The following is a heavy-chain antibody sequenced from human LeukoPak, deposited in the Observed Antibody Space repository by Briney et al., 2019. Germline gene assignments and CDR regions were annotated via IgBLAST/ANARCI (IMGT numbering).Heavy chain of an antibody. CDR3: ARAVAAAGHNWFDP. CDR1: GGSFSGYY. J-gene: IGHJ5*02. Sequence: SETLSLTCAVYGGSFSGYYWSWIRQPPGKGLEWIGEINHSGSTNYNPSLKSRVTISVDTSKNQFSLKLSSVTAEDTAVYYCARAVAAAGHNWFDPWGQGTLVTVSS. D-gene: IGHD6-13*01. V-gene: IGHV4-34*01. CDR2: INHSGST.